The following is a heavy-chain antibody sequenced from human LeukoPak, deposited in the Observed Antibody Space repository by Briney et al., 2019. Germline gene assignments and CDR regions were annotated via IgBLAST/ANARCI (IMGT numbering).Heavy chain of an antibody. D-gene: IGHD3-3*01. CDR1: GYTFTGYY. CDR2: INPNSGGT. V-gene: IGHV1-2*02. Sequence: ASVKVSCKASGYTFTGYYMHWVRQAPGQGLEWMGWINPNSGGTNYAQKFQGRVTMTRDTSISTAYMELSRLRPDDTAVYYCARFLEWSKGGGFDPWGQGTLVTVSS. CDR3: ARFLEWSKGGGFDP. J-gene: IGHJ5*02.